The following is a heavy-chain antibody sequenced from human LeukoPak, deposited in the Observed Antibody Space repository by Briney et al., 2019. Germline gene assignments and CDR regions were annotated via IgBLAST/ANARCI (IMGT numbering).Heavy chain of an antibody. CDR3: IKGGRHSSSWNDY. V-gene: IGHV3-9*01. CDR2: ITWNSGSK. D-gene: IGHD6-13*01. J-gene: IGHJ4*02. CDR1: GFTFSSYA. Sequence: GGSLRLSCAASGFTFSSYAMTWVRQAPGKGLEWVSSITWNSGSKVYADSVRGRFTISRDNAKNSLYLQMNSLRVEDTAFYYCIKGGRHSSSWNDYWGQGTLVTVSS.